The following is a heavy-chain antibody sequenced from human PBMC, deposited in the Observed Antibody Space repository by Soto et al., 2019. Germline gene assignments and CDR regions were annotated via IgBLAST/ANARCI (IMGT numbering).Heavy chain of an antibody. J-gene: IGHJ4*02. CDR3: ASHFFAVVIKGWCY. CDR2: TYYNGNA. Sequence: SETLSLTCTVSGGSIDRSNYYWDWIRQPPGKGLEWIGTTYYNGNAYYNPSLKSRVTMSVDTSKNQFSLKLISVTAADTAVYYCASHFFAVVIKGWCYWAQRTLVTVSA. CDR1: GGSIDRSNYY. D-gene: IGHD3-22*01. V-gene: IGHV4-39*01.